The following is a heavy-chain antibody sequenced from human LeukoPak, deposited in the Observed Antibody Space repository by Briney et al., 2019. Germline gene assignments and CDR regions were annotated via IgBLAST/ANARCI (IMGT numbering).Heavy chain of an antibody. CDR2: TYYRSKWYN. CDR1: GDSVSSNSAA. V-gene: IGHV6-1*01. D-gene: IGHD4-11*01. J-gene: IGHJ4*02. CDR3: ARTHVQVRGFIANTVFDY. Sequence: SQTLSLTCAISGDSVSSNSAAWNWIRQSPSRGLEWLGRTYYRSKWYNDYAVSVKSRITINPDTSKNQFSLQLNSVTPEDTAVYYCARTHVQVRGFIANTVFDYWGQGTLVTVSS.